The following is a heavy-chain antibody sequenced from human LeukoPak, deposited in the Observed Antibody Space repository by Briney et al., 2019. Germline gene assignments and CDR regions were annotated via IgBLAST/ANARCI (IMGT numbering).Heavy chain of an antibody. CDR3: AREDDDSNGIDV. CDR2: ISYDGKHK. CDR1: GFTFSNYA. D-gene: IGHD4-11*01. Sequence: HPGGSLRLSCAASGFTFSNYAMEWVRQAPGKGLEWVALISYDGKHKYYADSMKGRFTISRDNSKNTLYLQMNSLRAEDTAVYYCAREDDDSNGIDVWGHGTTVTVSS. V-gene: IGHV3-30*04. J-gene: IGHJ6*02.